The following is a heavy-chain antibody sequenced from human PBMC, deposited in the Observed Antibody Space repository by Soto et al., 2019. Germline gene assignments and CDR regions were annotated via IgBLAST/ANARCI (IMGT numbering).Heavy chain of an antibody. V-gene: IGHV4-39*01. D-gene: IGHD1-1*01. CDR2: IYYSEST. Sequence: SETLSLTCTVTGGSISSSSYYWGWIRQPPGKGLEWIGNIYYSESTYYNPSLKSRVTISVDTSKNQFSLKLSSVTAADTAVYYCARLNSGYNWNNGLFDSWGQGTLVTVS. CDR1: GGSISSSSYY. CDR3: ARLNSGYNWNNGLFDS. J-gene: IGHJ4*02.